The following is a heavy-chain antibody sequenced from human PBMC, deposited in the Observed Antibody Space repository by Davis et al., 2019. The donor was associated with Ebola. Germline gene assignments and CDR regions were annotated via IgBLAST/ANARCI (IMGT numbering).Heavy chain of an antibody. CDR1: GFTFSSFG. Sequence: GESLKISCAASGFTFSSFGMHWVRQAPGKGLEWVAFIRYDGTNKYYVDSVKGRFTISRDNSKNTLYLQMNSLRAEDTAVYYCAKESDCRSASCYTYYEYYFDSWGQGTLVTVSS. J-gene: IGHJ4*02. D-gene: IGHD2-2*01. CDR2: IRYDGTNK. CDR3: AKESDCRSASCYTYYEYYFDS. V-gene: IGHV3-30*02.